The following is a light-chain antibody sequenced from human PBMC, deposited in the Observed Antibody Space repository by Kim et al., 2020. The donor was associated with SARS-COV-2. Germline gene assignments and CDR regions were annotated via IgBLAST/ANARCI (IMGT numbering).Light chain of an antibody. J-gene: IGLJ2*01. Sequence: KVVISCCASSSNNGDNYVVWYQQLPAAAPQLLIYDNDKRPSGMPDRFSASKSGTSSTLGITGLQNGDEADYYCGTWDGSRSAGEVFGGGTKLTVL. CDR3: GTWDGSRSAGEV. CDR1: SSNNGDNY. CDR2: DND. V-gene: IGLV1-51*01.